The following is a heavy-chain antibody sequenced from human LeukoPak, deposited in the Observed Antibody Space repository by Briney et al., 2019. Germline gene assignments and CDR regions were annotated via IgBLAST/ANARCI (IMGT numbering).Heavy chain of an antibody. CDR3: ARGDCSGDSCYPPEYFQH. Sequence: EASVKVSCKASGYTLTSFSISWVRQAPGQGLEWMGWISAYNGYTDYAQKLQGRVTMTTDTSTNTAYMELRSLRSDDTAVYYCARGDCSGDSCYPPEYFQHWGQGTLVTVSS. CDR2: ISAYNGYT. V-gene: IGHV1-18*01. CDR1: GYTLTSFS. D-gene: IGHD2-15*01. J-gene: IGHJ1*01.